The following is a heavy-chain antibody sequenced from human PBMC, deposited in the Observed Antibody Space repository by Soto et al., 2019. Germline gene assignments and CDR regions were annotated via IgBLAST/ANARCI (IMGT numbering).Heavy chain of an antibody. V-gene: IGHV1-69*06. CDR3: ARELVYYYDSSGWACGY. J-gene: IGHJ4*02. CDR2: IIPIFGTA. CDR1: GGTFSSYA. Sequence: SVKVSCKASGGTFSSYAISWVRQAPGQGLEWMGGIIPIFGTANYAQKFQGRVTITADKSTSTAYMELSSLRSEGTAVYYCARELVYYYDSSGWACGYWGQGTLVTVSS. D-gene: IGHD3-22*01.